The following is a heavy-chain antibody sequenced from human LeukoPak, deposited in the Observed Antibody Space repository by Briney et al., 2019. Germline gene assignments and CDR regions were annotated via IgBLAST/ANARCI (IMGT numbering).Heavy chain of an antibody. CDR1: GGSFSGYY. Sequence: SETLSLTCAVYGGSFSGYYWSWIRQPPGKGLEWIGEINHSGSTNYNPSLKSRVTISVDTSKNQFSLKLRSVTAADTAVYYCARGYCSGGSCYPVWGSYRHYFDYWGQGTLVTVSS. V-gene: IGHV4-34*01. CDR2: INHSGST. D-gene: IGHD2-15*01. CDR3: ARGYCSGGSCYPVWGSYRHYFDY. J-gene: IGHJ4*02.